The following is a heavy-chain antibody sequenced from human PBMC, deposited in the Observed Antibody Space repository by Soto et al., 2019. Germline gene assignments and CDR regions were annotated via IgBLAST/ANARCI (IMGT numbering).Heavy chain of an antibody. CDR1: GLTFNAYS. Sequence: GGSMKLSCAASGLTFNAYSMNWVRQAPGKGLEWVSSIDGSGTTIDHADFVKGRFDISRDNAKNSLYLEMNSLRDEDTAVYYCAREGGDIAAAGLFDYWGQGTLVTVSS. CDR2: IDGSGTTI. V-gene: IGHV3-48*02. CDR3: AREGGDIAAAGLFDY. J-gene: IGHJ4*02. D-gene: IGHD6-13*01.